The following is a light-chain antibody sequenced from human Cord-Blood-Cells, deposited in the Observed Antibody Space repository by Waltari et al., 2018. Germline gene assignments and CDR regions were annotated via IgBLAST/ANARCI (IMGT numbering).Light chain of an antibody. J-gene: IGKJ2*03. V-gene: IGKV1-33*01. CDR3: QQYDNLPPYS. CDR2: DAS. Sequence: SQMTHYPSSLSASVGDRVTITCQASQDISNYLNWYQQKPGKAPKLLIYDASNLDTGVPSRFSGSGSGTDFTFTISSLQPEDIATYYCQQYDNLPPYSFGQGTKLEIK. CDR1: QDISNY.